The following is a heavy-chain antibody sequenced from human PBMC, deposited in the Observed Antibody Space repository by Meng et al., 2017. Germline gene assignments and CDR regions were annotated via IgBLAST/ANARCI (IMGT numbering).Heavy chain of an antibody. CDR3: ARDRGAVAGTNFDY. Sequence: VQWQESGPGLVKPSGNLSFPFHVSGGSISSSNWGSWVRQPPGKGLEWIGEIYHSGSTNYNPSLKSRVTISVDKSKNQFSLKLSSVTAADTAVYYCARDRGAVAGTNFDYWGQGTLVTVSS. D-gene: IGHD6-19*01. J-gene: IGHJ4*02. V-gene: IGHV4-4*02. CDR2: IYHSGST. CDR1: GGSISSSNW.